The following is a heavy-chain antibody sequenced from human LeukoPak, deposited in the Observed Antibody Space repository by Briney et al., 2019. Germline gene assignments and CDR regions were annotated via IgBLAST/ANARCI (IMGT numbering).Heavy chain of an antibody. CDR1: GYTFTGYY. CDR2: INPIFGTA. V-gene: IGHV1-69*05. Sequence: ASVKVSCKASGYTFTGYYMHWVRQAPGQGLEWMGWINPIFGTANYAQKFQGRVTITTDESTSTAYMELSSLRSEDTAVYYCARDIDDSGRGTWGQGTLVTVSS. CDR3: ARDIDDSGRGT. D-gene: IGHD3-22*01. J-gene: IGHJ5*02.